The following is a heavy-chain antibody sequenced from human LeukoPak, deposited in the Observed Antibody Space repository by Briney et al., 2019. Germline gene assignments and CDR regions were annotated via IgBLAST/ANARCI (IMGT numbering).Heavy chain of an antibody. CDR2: ISGSGGST. CDR1: GFTFSSYA. D-gene: IGHD4-17*01. CDR3: ARVAYGDYDFY. Sequence: PGGSLRLSCAASGFTFSSYAMGWVRQAPGKGLEWVSLISGSGGSTYYADSVKGRFTVSRDNSKNTEYLQMNSLRAEDTAVYYCARVAYGDYDFYWGQGTLVTVSS. J-gene: IGHJ4*02. V-gene: IGHV3-23*01.